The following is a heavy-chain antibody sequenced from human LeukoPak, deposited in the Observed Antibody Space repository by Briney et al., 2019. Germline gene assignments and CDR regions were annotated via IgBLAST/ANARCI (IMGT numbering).Heavy chain of an antibody. CDR3: ASQPYYPSATQII. V-gene: IGHV1-69*05. D-gene: IGHD3-10*01. CDR1: GGTFSSYA. CDR2: IIPIFGTA. J-gene: IGHJ3*02. Sequence: SVKVSCKASGGTFSSYAISWVRQAPGQGLEWMGGIIPIFGTANYAQKFQGRVTITTDESTSTAYMELSSLRSEDTAVYYCASQPYYPSATQIIWGQGTMVIVSS.